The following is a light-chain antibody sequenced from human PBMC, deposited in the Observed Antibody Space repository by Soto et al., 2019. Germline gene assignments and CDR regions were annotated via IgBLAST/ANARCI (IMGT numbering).Light chain of an antibody. CDR2: RSN. CDR3: ATWDDSLSGPV. V-gene: IGLV1-47*01. Sequence: QSVLTQSPSESGTPGQRATISCSGSTSNIGNSHVYWYQQLAGTAPRLLIYRSNLRGSGVPDRFSGSRSGTSASLTISGLRSEDEGDYYCATWDDSLSGPVFGGGTKSPS. CDR1: TSNIGNSH. J-gene: IGLJ3*02.